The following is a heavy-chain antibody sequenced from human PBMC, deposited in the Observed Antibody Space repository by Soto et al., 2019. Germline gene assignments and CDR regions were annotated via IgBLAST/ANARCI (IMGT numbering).Heavy chain of an antibody. V-gene: IGHV4-31*03. CDR1: GGSISSGGYY. CDR3: ARDLEDMVRGVSTGYFDY. D-gene: IGHD3-10*01. CDR2: IYYSGST. J-gene: IGHJ4*02. Sequence: QVQLQESGPGLVKPSQTLSLTCTVSGGSISSGGYYWSWIRQHPGKGLEWTGYIYYSGSTYYNPSLKSRVTISVDTSKNQFSLKLSSVTAADMAVYCCARDLEDMVRGVSTGYFDYWGQGTLVTVSS.